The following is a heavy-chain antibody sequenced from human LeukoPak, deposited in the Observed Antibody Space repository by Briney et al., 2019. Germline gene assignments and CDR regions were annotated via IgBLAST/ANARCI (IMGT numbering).Heavy chain of an antibody. CDR3: AKDRLGVTTPKAHFDY. CDR1: GFTLSSNG. J-gene: IGHJ4*02. Sequence: GGSLRLSCAASGFTLSSNGMHWVRQAPGKGLEWVAVISYDGSSRNYADSVKGRFTVSRDNSKNTLYLQMNSLRTEDTAVYYCAKDRLGVTTPKAHFDYWGQGTLVTVSS. D-gene: IGHD4-11*01. V-gene: IGHV3-30*18. CDR2: ISYDGSSR.